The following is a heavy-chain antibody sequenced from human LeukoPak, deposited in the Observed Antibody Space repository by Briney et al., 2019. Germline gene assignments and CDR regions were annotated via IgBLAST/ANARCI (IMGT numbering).Heavy chain of an antibody. D-gene: IGHD6-19*01. V-gene: IGHV3-7*01. CDR1: GFSLSKYW. CDR2: INQDVSEK. J-gene: IGHJ3*02. CDR3: ARYGNGEWLAHYSFEI. Sequence: GGSLRLSCAASGFSLSKYWMSWVRQAPEKGLEWVANINQDVSEKYYLDSVKGRFTISRDNADNSVYLQMNNLKAGDTAVYYCARYGNGEWLAHYSFEIWGQGTMVTVSS.